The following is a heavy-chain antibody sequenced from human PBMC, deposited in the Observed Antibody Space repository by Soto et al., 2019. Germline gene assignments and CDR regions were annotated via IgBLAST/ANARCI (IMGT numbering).Heavy chain of an antibody. CDR1: GFTFDDYA. CDR2: ISWNSGSI. J-gene: IGHJ5*02. Sequence: EVQLVESGGGLVQPGRSLRLSCAASGFTFDDYAMHWVRQAPGKGLEWVSGISWNSGSIGYADSVKGRFTISRDNAKNSLYLQMNSVRAEDTALYYCAKDNVEPGGYVFDPWGQGTLVTVSS. D-gene: IGHD5-12*01. V-gene: IGHV3-9*01. CDR3: AKDNVEPGGYVFDP.